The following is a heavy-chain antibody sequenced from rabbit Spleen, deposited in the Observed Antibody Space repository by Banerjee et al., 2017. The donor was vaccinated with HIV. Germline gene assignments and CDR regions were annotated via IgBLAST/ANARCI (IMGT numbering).Heavy chain of an antibody. CDR1: GFDFSSYG. J-gene: IGHJ6*01. CDR2: IDPLFGTT. V-gene: IGHV1S47*01. D-gene: IGHD1-1*01. Sequence: QEQLVESGGGLVQPGGSLKLSCKASGFDFSSYGVSWVRQAPGKGLEWIAYIDPLFGTTYYANWVNGRFTISSHNAQNTLYLQLNSLTAADTATYFCVRDPSSSFSSCGMDLWGPGTLVTIS. CDR3: VRDPSSSFSSCGMDL.